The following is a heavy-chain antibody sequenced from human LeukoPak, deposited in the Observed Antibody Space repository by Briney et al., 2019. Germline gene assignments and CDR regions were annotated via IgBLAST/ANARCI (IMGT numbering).Heavy chain of an antibody. J-gene: IGHJ6*03. D-gene: IGHD2-2*01. V-gene: IGHV1-46*01. CDR2: INPSGGST. CDR3: ARTSWDIVVVPAAIPQKSYYYYYMDV. Sequence: ASVKVSCKASGYTFTSYYMHWVRQAPGQGLEWMGIINPSGGSTSYAQKFQGRVTMTRDTSTSTVYMELSSLRSEDTAVYYCARTSWDIVVVPAAIPQKSYYYYYMDVWGKGTTVTVSS. CDR1: GYTFTSYY.